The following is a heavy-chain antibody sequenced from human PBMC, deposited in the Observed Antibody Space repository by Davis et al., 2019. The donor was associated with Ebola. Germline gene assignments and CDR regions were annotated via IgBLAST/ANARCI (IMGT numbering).Heavy chain of an antibody. D-gene: IGHD6-25*01. J-gene: IGHJ5*02. CDR2: MNPNSGNT. Sequence: SVTVSRQASGYTFTSYDLNWPRQATGQGLEWMGWMNPNSGNTGYAQMFQGRVTMTRNTSITTAYMELSNLRSEDTAVYYCTRSETSSGWFDPWGQGTPVTDAS. CDR1: GYTFTSYD. V-gene: IGHV1-8*01. CDR3: TRSETSSGWFDP.